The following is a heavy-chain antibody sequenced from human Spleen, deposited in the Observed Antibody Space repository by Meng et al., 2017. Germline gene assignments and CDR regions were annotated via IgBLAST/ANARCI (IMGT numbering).Heavy chain of an antibody. J-gene: IGHJ6*02. V-gene: IGHV3-43D*04. Sequence: GESLKISCAASGFTFDDYAMHWVRQAPGKGLEWVSLISWDGGSTYYADSGKGRFTIYRDNSKNSLYLQMNSLRAEDTALYYCAKDMGSGRYFDWLLPKGDYYYGMDVWGQGTTVTVAS. D-gene: IGHD3-9*01. CDR3: AKDMGSGRYFDWLLPKGDYYYGMDV. CDR1: GFTFDDYA. CDR2: ISWDGGST.